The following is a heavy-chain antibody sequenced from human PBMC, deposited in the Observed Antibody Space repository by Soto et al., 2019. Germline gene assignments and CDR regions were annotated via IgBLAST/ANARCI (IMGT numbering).Heavy chain of an antibody. D-gene: IGHD5-12*01. V-gene: IGHV3-15*07. CDR2: IKSKAHGETA. CDR1: GFSFSDAW. CDR3: TTGVDGYNPFDY. J-gene: IGHJ4*02. Sequence: EAQLVESGGGLVEPGGSLRVSCAASGFSFSDAWMIWVRQAPGKGLEWVGRIKSKAHGETADYAAPVKGRFTISRDDSKNTVYLQMNSLKIEDTAVYYFTTGVDGYNPFDYWGQGTLVTVSS.